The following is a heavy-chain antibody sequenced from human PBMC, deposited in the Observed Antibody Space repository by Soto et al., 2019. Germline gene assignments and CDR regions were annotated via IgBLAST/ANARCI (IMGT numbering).Heavy chain of an antibody. CDR2: VSADGQTT. CDR1: GFSFSNYG. D-gene: IGHD3-10*01. J-gene: IGHJ2*01. Sequence: EVHLLESGGGLVQPGGSLRLSCAASGFSFSNYGMTWVRLAPGKGLEWVSSVSADGQTTYYAESVRGRFTISRDSSKGTLYLQMDSLRADDTAVYYCAKEASVPSLGEFWYFDLWGRGTHVTVSS. V-gene: IGHV3-23*01. CDR3: AKEASVPSLGEFWYFDL.